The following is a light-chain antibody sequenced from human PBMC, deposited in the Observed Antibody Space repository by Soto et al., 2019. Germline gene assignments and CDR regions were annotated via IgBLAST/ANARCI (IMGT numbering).Light chain of an antibody. CDR2: GAS. V-gene: IGKV3-15*01. CDR3: QQYNSYSPT. Sequence: EIVMTQSPATLSVSPGERATLSCRASQSVSRNLAWHQQKPGPAPRLLIYGASTRATGVPARFSGSGSGTEFTLTISSLQSDDFASYYCQQYNSYSPTFGQGTKVDIK. J-gene: IGKJ1*01. CDR1: QSVSRN.